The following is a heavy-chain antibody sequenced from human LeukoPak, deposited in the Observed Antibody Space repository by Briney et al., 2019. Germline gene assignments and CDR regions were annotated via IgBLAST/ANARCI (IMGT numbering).Heavy chain of an antibody. Sequence: SETLSLTCTVSGDSISSTTYFWAWIRQPPGKGLEWIGNIYYSGDTNYNPSHKSRVTISEDTSKNQFSLNLSSVTAADTAVYYCARQCNYGASTANLDYWGQGTLVTVSS. V-gene: IGHV4-39*01. D-gene: IGHD4/OR15-4a*01. CDR3: ARQCNYGASTANLDY. CDR2: IYYSGDT. CDR1: GDSISSTTYF. J-gene: IGHJ4*02.